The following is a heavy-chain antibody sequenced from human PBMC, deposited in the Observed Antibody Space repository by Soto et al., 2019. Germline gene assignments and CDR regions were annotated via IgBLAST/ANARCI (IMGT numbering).Heavy chain of an antibody. Sequence: QVQLQESGPGLVKPSETLSLTCTVSGGTISRYYWSWIRQPPGKGLEWIGYMYNTGSTVYNPSFKSRVTISVASSQNQFCLKLNSVTAADTAVYYCARDLWGYCGTDCYPLDVWGQGTTVTVSS. J-gene: IGHJ6*02. CDR3: ARDLWGYCGTDCYPLDV. D-gene: IGHD2-21*02. CDR2: MYNTGST. CDR1: GGTISRYY. V-gene: IGHV4-59*01.